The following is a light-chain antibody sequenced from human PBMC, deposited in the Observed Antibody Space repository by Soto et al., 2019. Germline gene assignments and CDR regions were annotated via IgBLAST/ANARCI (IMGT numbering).Light chain of an antibody. CDR2: DAS. Sequence: EIVLTQSPATLSLSPGEIATLSCRALQSVSSYLAWYQQKPGQAPRLLIYDASNRATGIPARFSGSGSGTDFTLPISGLEPEDFAVYYCQQRSNWPRTFGPGTKVDIK. CDR1: QSVSSY. V-gene: IGKV3-11*01. CDR3: QQRSNWPRT. J-gene: IGKJ3*01.